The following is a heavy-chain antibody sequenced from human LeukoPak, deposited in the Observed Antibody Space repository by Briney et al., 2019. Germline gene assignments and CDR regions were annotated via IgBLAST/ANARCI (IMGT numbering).Heavy chain of an antibody. CDR1: GFTFSSYE. CDR3: ARDASGWSYNWFDP. J-gene: IGHJ5*02. CDR2: ISSSGSTI. V-gene: IGHV3-48*03. Sequence: PGGSLRLYCAASGFTFSSYEMNWVRQAPGKGPEWVSYISSSGSTIYYADSVKGRFTISRDNAKNSLYLQMNSLRAEDTAVYYCARDASGWSYNWFDPWGQGTLVTVSS. D-gene: IGHD6-19*01.